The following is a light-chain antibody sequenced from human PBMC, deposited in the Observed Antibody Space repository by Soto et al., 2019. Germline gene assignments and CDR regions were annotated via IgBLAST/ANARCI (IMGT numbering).Light chain of an antibody. J-gene: IGLJ1*01. CDR3: NSYTSGSTYV. Sequence: QSVLTQPASVSGSPGQSITISCTGTSSDVGGYNSVSWYQQHPGNAPTLMIYEVNNRPSGVSNRFSGSKSGNTASLTISGLQAEDEADYYCNSYTSGSTYVFGTGTKVTVL. V-gene: IGLV2-14*01. CDR2: EVN. CDR1: SSDVGGYNS.